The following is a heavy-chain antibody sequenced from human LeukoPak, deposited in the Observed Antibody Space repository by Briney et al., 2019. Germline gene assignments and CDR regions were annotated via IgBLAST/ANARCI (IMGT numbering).Heavy chain of an antibody. V-gene: IGHV4-59*01. Sequence: SETLSLTCTVSGGSISSYYWSWIRQPPGKGLEWIGYIYYSGSTNYNPSLKSRVTISVDTSKNQFSLKLSSVTAADTAIYYCARSRGYFDYWGQGTLVTVSS. J-gene: IGHJ4*02. CDR3: ARSRGYFDY. CDR2: IYYSGST. CDR1: GGSISSYY. D-gene: IGHD6-13*01.